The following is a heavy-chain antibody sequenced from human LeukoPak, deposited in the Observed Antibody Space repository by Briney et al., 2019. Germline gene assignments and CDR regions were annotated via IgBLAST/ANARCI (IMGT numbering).Heavy chain of an antibody. CDR1: GGTFSSSA. CDR3: ARHQGLTAPPPYGLDV. Sequence: ASVKVSCKTSGGTFSSSAITWVRPAPGQGLEWMGSIIPVLNITHSAQKFQGSVTITADTPTSTVYMELSSLSSAETAVYYCARHQGLTAPPPYGLDVWGQGTTAIVSS. J-gene: IGHJ6*02. V-gene: IGHV1-69*04. CDR2: IIPVLNIT. D-gene: IGHD5-18*01.